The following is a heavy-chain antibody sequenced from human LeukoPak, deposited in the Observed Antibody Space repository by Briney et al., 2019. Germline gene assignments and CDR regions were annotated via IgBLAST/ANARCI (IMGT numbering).Heavy chain of an antibody. CDR1: GGSVTSTNW. Sequence: SETLSLTCDVSGGSVTSTNWWTWVRQPPGKGLEWIGEVHLDGTTNYNPSLKSRPLMPVDLPGNHITLKLTSVTPTDTAFTSFAREGGFFRPLGFSGRGTLVSVSS. CDR2: VHLDGTT. CDR3: AREGGFFRPLGF. D-gene: IGHD3-3*01. J-gene: IGHJ4*02. V-gene: IGHV4-4*02.